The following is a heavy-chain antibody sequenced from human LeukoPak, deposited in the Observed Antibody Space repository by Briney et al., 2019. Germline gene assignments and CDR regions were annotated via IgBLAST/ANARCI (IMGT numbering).Heavy chain of an antibody. J-gene: IGHJ5*02. Sequence: SETLSLTCTVSDGPINSGGDYWCWIRQHPGKGLEWIGYVYYTGNTHYNPSLKSRVTMSVDTSKNHFSLKLNSVTAADTAIYYCARGTAEFDYDNSGYLHWFDPWGQGILVTVSS. CDR2: VYYTGNT. V-gene: IGHV4-31*03. D-gene: IGHD3-22*01. CDR1: DGPINSGGDY. CDR3: ARGTAEFDYDNSGYLHWFDP.